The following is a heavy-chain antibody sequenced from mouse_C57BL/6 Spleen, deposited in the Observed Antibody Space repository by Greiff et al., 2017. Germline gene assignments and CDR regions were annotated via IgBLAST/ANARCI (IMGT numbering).Heavy chain of an antibody. J-gene: IGHJ2*01. D-gene: IGHD1-1*01. CDR3: TRWVITTGYFDY. CDR1: GYTFTDYE. V-gene: IGHV1-15*01. Sequence: VQLQQSGAELVRPGASVTLSCKASGYTFTDYEMHWVKQTPVHGLEWIGAIDPETGGTAYNQKFKGKAILTADKSSSTAYMELRSLTSEDSAVYYGTRWVITTGYFDYWGQGTTLTVSS. CDR2: IDPETGGT.